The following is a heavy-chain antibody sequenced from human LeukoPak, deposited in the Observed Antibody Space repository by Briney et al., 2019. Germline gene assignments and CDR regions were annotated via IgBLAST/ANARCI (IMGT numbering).Heavy chain of an antibody. D-gene: IGHD3-22*01. CDR3: ARHYYDSSAYYSYFDY. J-gene: IGHJ4*02. CDR1: GYSFTTYW. V-gene: IGHV5-51*01. Sequence: LGESLKISCKGSGYSFTTYWIGWVRQMPGKGLEWMGIIYPGDSDTRYSPSFQGQVTISADKSISTAYLQWSSLKASDTAIYYCARHYYDSSAYYSYFDYWGQGALVTVSS. CDR2: IYPGDSDT.